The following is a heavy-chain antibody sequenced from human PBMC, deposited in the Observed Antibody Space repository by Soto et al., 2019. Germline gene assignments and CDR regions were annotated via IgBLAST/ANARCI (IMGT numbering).Heavy chain of an antibody. CDR3: ARDPLIVVVPAASYGMDV. Sequence: PGGSLRLSCAASGFTFDDYAFHWVRQAPGKGLEWVSGICWNSGSIGYADSVKGRFTISRDNAKNSLYLQMNSLRAEDTAVYYCARDPLIVVVPAASYGMDVWGQGTTVTVSS. CDR2: ICWNSGSI. J-gene: IGHJ6*02. V-gene: IGHV3-9*01. CDR1: GFTFDDYA. D-gene: IGHD2-2*01.